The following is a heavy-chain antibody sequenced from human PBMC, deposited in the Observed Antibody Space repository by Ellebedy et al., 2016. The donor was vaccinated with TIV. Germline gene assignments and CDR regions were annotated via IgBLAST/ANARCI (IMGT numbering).Heavy chain of an antibody. D-gene: IGHD3-10*01. J-gene: IGHJ6*02. V-gene: IGHV3-23*01. Sequence: GESLKISCVASGFTFSSYAMSWVRRAPGKGLEWVSSLSGSGGSTYYADSVKGRFTISRDNSKNTLYLQMNSLRAEDRAVYHCAKRVTMVREVITYYHYAMDVWGQGTTVTVSS. CDR3: AKRVTMVREVITYYHYAMDV. CDR2: LSGSGGST. CDR1: GFTFSSYA.